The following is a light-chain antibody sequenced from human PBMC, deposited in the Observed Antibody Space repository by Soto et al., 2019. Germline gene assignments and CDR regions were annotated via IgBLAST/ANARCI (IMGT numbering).Light chain of an antibody. CDR1: SSDVGGYNY. J-gene: IGLJ1*01. V-gene: IGLV2-14*01. Sequence: QSVLTHPASVSVSPGQSIRVSCTGTSSDVGGYNYVSWYQQHPGKAPQLLIYEVNIRPSGVSNRFSASKSGNTASLTISGLQAEDEADYYCTSYTSSSTLVFGTGTKVTVL. CDR3: TSYTSSSTLV. CDR2: EVN.